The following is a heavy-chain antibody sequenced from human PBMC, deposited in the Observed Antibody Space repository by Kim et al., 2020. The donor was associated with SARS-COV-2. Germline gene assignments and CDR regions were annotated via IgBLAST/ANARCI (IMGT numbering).Heavy chain of an antibody. D-gene: IGHD2-2*01. V-gene: IGHV4-39*01. CDR1: GGSISSSSYY. J-gene: IGHJ5*02. CDR3: ARLVGYCSSTSCLYFDP. CDR2: IYYSGST. Sequence: SETLSLTCTVSGGSISSSSYYWGWIRQPPGKGLEWIGSIYYSGSTYYNPSLKSRVTISVDTSKNQFSLKLSSVTAADTAVYYCARLVGYCSSTSCLYFDPWGQGTLVTVSS.